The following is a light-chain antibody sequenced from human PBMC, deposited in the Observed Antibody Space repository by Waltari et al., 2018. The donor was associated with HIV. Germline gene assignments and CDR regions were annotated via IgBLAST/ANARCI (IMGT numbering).Light chain of an antibody. J-gene: IGLJ3*02. CDR3: QVWDSSNEHVV. CDR2: YNS. Sequence: SYVLTQPPSVSVAPGAAATLSGWAWHIRGKSVYWYKQQPGQAPVLVTRYNSDRPSGIPDRISGSNSGHTATLTITSVEAGDEATYYCQVWDSSNEHVVFGGGTELTVL. CDR1: HIRGKS. V-gene: IGLV3-21*04.